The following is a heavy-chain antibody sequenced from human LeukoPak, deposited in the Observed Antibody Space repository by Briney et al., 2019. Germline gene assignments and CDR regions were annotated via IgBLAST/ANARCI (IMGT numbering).Heavy chain of an antibody. CDR2: IRGNGET. CDR3: AKGVGRWFGDDY. CDR1: GLSFSTFA. J-gene: IGHJ4*02. V-gene: IGHV3-23*01. Sequence: PGGSLRLSCAASGLSFSTFAMSWVRQGPARGLEWVSSIRGNGETFYADSVKGRFTLSSDSSRNTVYLQMNSLRAEDTAVYYCAKGVGRWFGDDYWGQGTLVTVSS. D-gene: IGHD3-10*01.